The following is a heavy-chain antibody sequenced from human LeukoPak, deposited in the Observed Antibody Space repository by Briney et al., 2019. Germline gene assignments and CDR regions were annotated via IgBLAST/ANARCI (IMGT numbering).Heavy chain of an antibody. CDR1: GDSISSDDNY. CDR3: ARERDFRGYSYGYSSNYRYYYYMDV. V-gene: IGHV4-61*09. Sequence: SETLSLTCTVSGDSISSDDNYWSWIRQPAGKGLGWIGHIFSSGSTNYNPSLKSRVSISVDTSKNQFSLKLSSVTAADTAVYYCARERDFRGYSYGYSSNYRYYYYMDVWGIGTTVTISS. CDR2: IFSSGST. J-gene: IGHJ6*03. D-gene: IGHD5-18*01.